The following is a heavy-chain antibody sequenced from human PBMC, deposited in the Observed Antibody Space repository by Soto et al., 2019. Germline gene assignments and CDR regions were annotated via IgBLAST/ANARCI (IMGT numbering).Heavy chain of an antibody. CDR2: ILYDGSNK. CDR1: GFTFSNYG. V-gene: IGHV3-33*01. J-gene: IGHJ4*02. CDR3: ARQWLDSYYFDY. D-gene: IGHD6-19*01. Sequence: GGSLRLSCAASGFTFSNYGMHWARQAPGKGLEWVAAILYDGSNKYYADSVKGRFTISRDNSKNTLYLQMNSLRAEDTAVYYCARQWLDSYYFDYWGQGTLVTVSS.